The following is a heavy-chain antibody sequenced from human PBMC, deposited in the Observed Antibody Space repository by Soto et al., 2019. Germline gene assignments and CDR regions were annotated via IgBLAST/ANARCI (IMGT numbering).Heavy chain of an antibody. J-gene: IGHJ4*02. CDR2: ISGSGGST. CDR3: AIRSSGSYYDY. Sequence: EVQLLESGGGLVQPGGSLRLSCAASGFTFSSYAMRWVRQAPVKGLEWVSAISGSGGSTYYADSVKGRFTISRDNSKNTLYLQINSLRADNTAVYYCAIRSSGSYYDYWGQGTLVTVSS. V-gene: IGHV3-23*01. D-gene: IGHD1-26*01. CDR1: GFTFSSYA.